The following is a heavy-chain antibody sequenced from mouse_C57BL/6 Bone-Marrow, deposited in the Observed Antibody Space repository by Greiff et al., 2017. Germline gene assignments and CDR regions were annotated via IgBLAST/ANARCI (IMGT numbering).Heavy chain of an antibody. V-gene: IGHV1-50*01. Sequence: QVQLQQPGAELVKPGASVKLSCKASGYTFTSYWMQWVKQRPGQGLEWIGEIDPSDSYTNYNQKFKGKATLTVDKSSSTAYLQLSSLTSEDSAVYYCAREGNYGSSYVGYFDVWGTGTTVTVSS. CDR3: AREGNYGSSYVGYFDV. CDR1: GYTFTSYW. D-gene: IGHD1-1*01. CDR2: IDPSDSYT. J-gene: IGHJ1*03.